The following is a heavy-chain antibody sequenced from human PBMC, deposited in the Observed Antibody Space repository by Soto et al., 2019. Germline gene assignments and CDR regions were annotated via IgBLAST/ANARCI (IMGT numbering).Heavy chain of an antibody. Sequence: VKVSCKASGYTFSSYGLSWVRQAPGQRLEWMGWINAGNGNTKYSQKFQGRVTITRDTSASTVYMELSSLRSEDTAVYYCARGLNGYLHYFDYWGQGTLVTVSS. D-gene: IGHD5-18*01. J-gene: IGHJ4*02. V-gene: IGHV1-3*01. CDR1: GYTFSSYG. CDR2: INAGNGNT. CDR3: ARGLNGYLHYFDY.